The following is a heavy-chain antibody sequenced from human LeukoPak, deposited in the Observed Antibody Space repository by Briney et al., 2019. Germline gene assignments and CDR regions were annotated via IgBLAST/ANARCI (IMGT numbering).Heavy chain of an antibody. CDR2: ISTGGATT. Sequence: GGSLRLSCAASGFTFGDCEMNWVRQAPGKGLEWVSYISTGGATTYYADAVKGRLTISRDNAKNSLYLQMNRLRAEDTAIYYCARASPQKLGYFDYWGQGTLVTVSS. J-gene: IGHJ4*02. CDR1: GFTFGDCE. V-gene: IGHV3-48*03. D-gene: IGHD3-10*01. CDR3: ARASPQKLGYFDY.